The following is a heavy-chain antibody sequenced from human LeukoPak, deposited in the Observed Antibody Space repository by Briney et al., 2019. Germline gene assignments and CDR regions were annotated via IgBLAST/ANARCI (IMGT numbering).Heavy chain of an antibody. V-gene: IGHV3-23*01. CDR3: AKDPPDFWSTFADY. D-gene: IGHD3-3*01. CDR1: GFTFSSYA. Sequence: GGSLRLSCAASGFTFSSYAMSWVRPAPGKGLEWVSAISGSGGSTSYPDAVNGRCTISRDNSKTTLYLQMNSLRAEDTAVYYCAKDPPDFWSTFADYWGQGTLVTVSS. CDR2: ISGSGGST. J-gene: IGHJ4*02.